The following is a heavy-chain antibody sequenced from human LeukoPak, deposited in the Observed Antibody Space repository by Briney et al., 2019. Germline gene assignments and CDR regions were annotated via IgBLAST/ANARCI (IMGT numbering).Heavy chain of an antibody. Sequence: GGSLRLSCAASGFSFSSYGMSWVRQAPGKGLEWVSPFSGSGTSTYYADSVKGRFTISRDNSKNTLYLQMNSRRADDAAVYYCAKGGSSSWDYFDYWGQGTLVTVS. CDR1: GFSFSSYG. V-gene: IGHV3-23*01. CDR2: FSGSGTST. J-gene: IGHJ4*02. D-gene: IGHD6-13*01. CDR3: AKGGSSSWDYFDY.